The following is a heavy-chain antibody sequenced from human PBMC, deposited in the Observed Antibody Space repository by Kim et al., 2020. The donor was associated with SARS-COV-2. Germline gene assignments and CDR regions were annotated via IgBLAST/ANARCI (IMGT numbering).Heavy chain of an antibody. D-gene: IGHD3-22*01. V-gene: IGHV1-18*01. CDR2: ISAYNGNT. CDR3: ARGYDSSGYYYVNNGWFDP. J-gene: IGHJ5*02. Sequence: ASVKVSCKASGYTFTSYGISWVRQAPGQGLEWMGWISAYNGNTNYAQKLQGRVTMTTDTSTSTAYMELRSLRSDDTAVYYCARGYDSSGYYYVNNGWFDPWGQGTLVTVSS. CDR1: GYTFTSYG.